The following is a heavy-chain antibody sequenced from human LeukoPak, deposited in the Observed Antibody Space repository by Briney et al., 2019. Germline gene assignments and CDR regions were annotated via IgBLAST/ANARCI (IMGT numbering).Heavy chain of an antibody. V-gene: IGHV3-48*03. CDR1: GFTFSSYE. CDR2: ISSSGSTI. J-gene: IGHJ3*02. D-gene: IGHD3-10*01. Sequence: GGSLRLSCAASGFTFSSYEMNWVRQAPGKGLGWVSYISSSGSTIYYADSVKGRFTISRDNAKNSLYLQMNSLRAEDTAVYYCARWVTRGVITDAFDIWGQGTMVTVSS. CDR3: ARWVTRGVITDAFDI.